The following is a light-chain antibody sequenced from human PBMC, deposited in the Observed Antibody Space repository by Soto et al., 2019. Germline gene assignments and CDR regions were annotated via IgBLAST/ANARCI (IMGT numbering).Light chain of an antibody. CDR2: GSS. J-gene: IGKJ5*01. CDR3: QQYNDWPPRIT. V-gene: IGKV3-15*01. Sequence: EVVMTQSPVTLSVSPGESATLSCRDSQSVDGYLAWYQQKPGQAPRLLIYGSSTRATGIPARFSGSGCGTEFTLTISSLQSEDFAFYYCQQYNDWPPRITFGQGTRLEIK. CDR1: QSVDGY.